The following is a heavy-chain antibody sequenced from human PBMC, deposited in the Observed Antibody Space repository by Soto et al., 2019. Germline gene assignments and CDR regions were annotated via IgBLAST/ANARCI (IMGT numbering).Heavy chain of an antibody. V-gene: IGHV3-30*18. CDR2: ISYDGSNK. D-gene: IGHD2-8*01. CDR1: GFTFSSYG. CDR3: AKGYADAFDI. J-gene: IGHJ3*02. Sequence: GGSLRLSCAASGFTFSSYGMHWVRQAPGKGLEWVAVISYDGSNKYYADSVKGRFTISRDNSKNTLYLQMNNLRAEDTAVYFCAKGYADAFDIWGQGTVVTVSS.